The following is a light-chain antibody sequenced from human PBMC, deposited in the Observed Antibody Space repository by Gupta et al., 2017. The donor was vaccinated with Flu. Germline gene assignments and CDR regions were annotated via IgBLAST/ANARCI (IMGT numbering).Light chain of an antibody. Sequence: SYVLTQPASVSVAPGQTATITCGGNDIGTKSVHWYQQKPGQAPVLVVYDNSDGPSGIPERFSGSIAGNTATLAISRVEAGDEADYYCQVWDSSSDWVFGGGTKLTVL. V-gene: IGLV3-21*02. CDR3: QVWDSSSDWV. CDR1: DIGTKS. CDR2: DNS. J-gene: IGLJ3*02.